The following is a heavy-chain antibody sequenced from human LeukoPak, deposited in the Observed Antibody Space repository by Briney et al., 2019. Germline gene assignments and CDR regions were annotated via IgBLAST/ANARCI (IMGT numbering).Heavy chain of an antibody. J-gene: IGHJ4*02. Sequence: GGSLRLFCAASGFPFNDYSMNWVRQAPGKGLEWISYIGISSGNTKYADSVKGRFTISGDNAKSSLYLQMNNLRVEDTAVYYCASDHNYAFDNWGQGTLVTVSS. CDR2: IGISSGNT. CDR1: GFPFNDYS. V-gene: IGHV3-48*04. D-gene: IGHD1-1*01. CDR3: ASDHNYAFDN.